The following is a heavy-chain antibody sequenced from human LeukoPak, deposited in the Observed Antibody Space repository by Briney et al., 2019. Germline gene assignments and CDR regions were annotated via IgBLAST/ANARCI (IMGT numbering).Heavy chain of an antibody. J-gene: IGHJ4*02. CDR3: ARGGIVLMVYAARSFDY. CDR2: INHSGST. CDR1: GGSFSGYY. Sequence: PSETLSLTCAVYGGSFSGYYWSWIRQPPGKGLEWIGEINHSGSTNYNPSLKSRVTISVDTSKNQFSLKLSSVTAADTAVYYCARGGIVLMVYAARSFDYWGQGTLVTVSS. D-gene: IGHD2-8*01. V-gene: IGHV4-34*01.